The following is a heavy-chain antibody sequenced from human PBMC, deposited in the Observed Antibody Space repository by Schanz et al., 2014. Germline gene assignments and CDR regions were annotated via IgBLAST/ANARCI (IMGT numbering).Heavy chain of an antibody. CDR1: GITFSGYS. D-gene: IGHD3-22*01. CDR3: RRDYESDLSPPRHDAFDV. CDR2: ISGSSSTK. Sequence: VQLVESGGGVVQPGRSLRLSCAASGITFSGYSMNWVRQAPGKGLEWVSYISGSSSTKYYADSVKGRFTISRDNGKSSRYLQIKRVRPEDPGVYFGRRDYESDLSPPRHDAFDVWGQGTVVTVSS. J-gene: IGHJ3*01. V-gene: IGHV3-48*01.